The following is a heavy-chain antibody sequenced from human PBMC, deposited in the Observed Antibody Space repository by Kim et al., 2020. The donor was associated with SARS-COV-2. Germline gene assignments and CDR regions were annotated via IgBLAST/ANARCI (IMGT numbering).Heavy chain of an antibody. J-gene: IGHJ4*02. V-gene: IGHV3-21*01. D-gene: IGHD6-19*01. Sequence: GGSLRLSCAASGFTFSSYSMNWVRQAPGKGLEWISSISSSGSYIYYADSMKGRFTISRDNARASLYLQMNSLRAEDTAVYYCARVLTSGWSYFDYWAQG. CDR1: GFTFSSYS. CDR3: ARVLTSGWSYFDY. CDR2: ISSSGSYI.